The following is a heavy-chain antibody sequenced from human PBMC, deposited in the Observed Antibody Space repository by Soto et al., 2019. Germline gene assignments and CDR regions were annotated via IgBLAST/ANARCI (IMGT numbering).Heavy chain of an antibody. CDR3: ARSVAVPGAHIDY. V-gene: IGHV4-59*01. J-gene: IGHJ4*02. CDR1: GGSIIGSY. CDR2: VYYTGST. D-gene: IGHD6-19*01. Sequence: SETLSLTCSVSGGSIIGSYCILSRQSPFKGLEWLVYVYYTGSTNYSPSLRSRDSISVDTSKNEFSLRLSSVTAADTAVYFCARSVAVPGAHIDYWGQGTQVTVSS.